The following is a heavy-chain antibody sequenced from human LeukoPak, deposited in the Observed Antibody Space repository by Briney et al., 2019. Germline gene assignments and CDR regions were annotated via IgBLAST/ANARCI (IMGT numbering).Heavy chain of an antibody. CDR3: VKDPEIGEGGGY. CDR1: GFTFSSYA. Sequence: GGSLRLSCAASGFTFSSYAMSWVRQAPGKGLEWVSAISGSGGSTYYADSVKGRFTISRDNSKNTLYLQMNSLRAEDTAVYYLVKDPEIGEGGGYWGQGTLVTVSS. V-gene: IGHV3-23*01. D-gene: IGHD3-10*01. CDR2: ISGSGGST. J-gene: IGHJ4*02.